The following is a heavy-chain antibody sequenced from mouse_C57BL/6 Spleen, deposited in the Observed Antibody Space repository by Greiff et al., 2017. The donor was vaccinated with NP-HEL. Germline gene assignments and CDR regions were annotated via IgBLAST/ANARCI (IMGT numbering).Heavy chain of an antibody. CDR1: GYTFTDYN. V-gene: IGHV1-18*01. CDR3: ARHYGRSYVSYWYFDV. Sequence: EVQLQQSGPELVKPGASVKIPCKASGYTFTDYNMDWVKQSHGKSLEWIGDINPNNGGTIYNQKFKGKATLTVDKSSSTAYMELRSLTSEDTAVYYCARHYGRSYVSYWYFDVWGTGTTVTVSS. CDR2: INPNNGGT. D-gene: IGHD1-1*01. J-gene: IGHJ1*03.